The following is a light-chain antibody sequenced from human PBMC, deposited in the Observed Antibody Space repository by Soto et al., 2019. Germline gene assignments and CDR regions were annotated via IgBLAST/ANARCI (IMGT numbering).Light chain of an antibody. CDR1: QSVSSNY. CDR2: GAS. CDR3: QHYGGLSYT. Sequence: ENGLTQSPGTLSLSPGERVTLSCRASQSVSSNYLAWYQQKPVQAPRLLIYGASVRGTGFPDRFRGSGSGTYFTLTISALKLEDFGVYYCQHYGGLSYTFGKVTKLDVK. J-gene: IGKJ2*01. V-gene: IGKV3-20*01.